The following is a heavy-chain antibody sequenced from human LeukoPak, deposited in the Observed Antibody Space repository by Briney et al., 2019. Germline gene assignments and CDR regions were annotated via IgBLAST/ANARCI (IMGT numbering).Heavy chain of an antibody. CDR2: IYHSGST. D-gene: IGHD3-10*01. CDR3: ARDLSRAGYYGSGISWIDP. CDR1: GGSISSGDYY. Sequence: SETLSLTCTVSGGSISSGDYYWGWIRQPPGKGLEWIGSIYHSGSTYYNPSLKSRVTISVDTSKNQFSLKLSSVTAADTAVYYCARDLSRAGYYGSGISWIDPWGQGTLVTVSS. V-gene: IGHV4-39*07. J-gene: IGHJ5*02.